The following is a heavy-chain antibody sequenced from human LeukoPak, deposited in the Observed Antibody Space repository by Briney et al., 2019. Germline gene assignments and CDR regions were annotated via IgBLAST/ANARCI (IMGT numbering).Heavy chain of an antibody. V-gene: IGHV4-59*08. CDR3: ASSPRLTTSWFLFDS. CDR2: VYYSGST. D-gene: IGHD2-2*01. CDR1: VGSISSYF. Sequence: PSETLSLTCTVSVGSISSYFWSWIRQPPGKGLEWIGYVYYSGSTNYNPSLKTRLHLSVDTSKNRFSLKLSSVTAADTAVYYCASSPRLTTSWFLFDSWGHGTLVTVSS. J-gene: IGHJ5*01.